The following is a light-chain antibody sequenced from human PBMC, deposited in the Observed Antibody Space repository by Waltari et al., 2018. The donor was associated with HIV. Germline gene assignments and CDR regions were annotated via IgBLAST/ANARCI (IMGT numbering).Light chain of an antibody. J-gene: IGLJ3*02. Sequence: QSVLPQPPSASGSPGPRVTISCSGSHPNTGSTTAHWYQQPPGAAPKLLISLNDQRPSGVPDRFSGSKSGTSASLVISGLRSEDEADYFCSVWDDSLAGWMFGGGTRLTVL. CDR1: HPNTGSTT. CDR3: SVWDDSLAGWM. V-gene: IGLV1-47*01. CDR2: LND.